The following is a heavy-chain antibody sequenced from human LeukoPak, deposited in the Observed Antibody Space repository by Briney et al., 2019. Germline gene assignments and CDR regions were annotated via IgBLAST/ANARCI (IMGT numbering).Heavy chain of an antibody. J-gene: IGHJ4*02. Sequence: ASVKVSCKASGYTFTGYYMHWVRQAPGQGPEWMGWINPNSGGTNYAQKFQGRVTMTRDTSISTAYMELSRLRSDDTAVYYCASGFGGTVSSFDYWAREPWSPSPQ. CDR3: ASGFGGTVSSFDY. CDR2: INPNSGGT. V-gene: IGHV1-2*02. D-gene: IGHD3-10*01. CDR1: GYTFTGYY.